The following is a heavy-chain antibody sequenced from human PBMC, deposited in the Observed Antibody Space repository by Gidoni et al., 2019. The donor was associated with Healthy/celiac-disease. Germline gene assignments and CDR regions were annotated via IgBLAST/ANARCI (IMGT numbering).Heavy chain of an antibody. CDR1: GFTVSRYA. D-gene: IGHD2-15*01. CDR2: ISGSGCST. CDR3: AKLVLVVVAATTVDY. V-gene: IGHV3-23*01. Sequence: EVQLLESGGGLVQPGGSLRLSCAASGFTVSRYAMSWVRQAPGKGLEWVSAISGSGCSTYYADSVKGRFTISRDNSKTTLYLQMNSLRAEDTAVYYCAKLVLVVVAATTVDYWGQGTLVTVSS. J-gene: IGHJ4*02.